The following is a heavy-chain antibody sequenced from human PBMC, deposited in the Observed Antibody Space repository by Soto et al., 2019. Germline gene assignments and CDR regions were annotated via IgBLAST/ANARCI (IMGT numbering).Heavy chain of an antibody. J-gene: IGHJ6*02. CDR1: GFTFSWYA. CDR3: ARDWSNYVGSYYGMDV. CDR2: ISYDGSNK. Sequence: QVQLVESGGGVVQPGRSLRLSCAASGFTFSWYAMHWVRQAPGKGLEWVAVISYDGSNKYYADSVKGRFTISRDSSKNTLYLQINSLRAEDTAVYYCARDWSNYVGSYYGMDVWGQGTTVTVSS. V-gene: IGHV3-30-3*01. D-gene: IGHD4-4*01.